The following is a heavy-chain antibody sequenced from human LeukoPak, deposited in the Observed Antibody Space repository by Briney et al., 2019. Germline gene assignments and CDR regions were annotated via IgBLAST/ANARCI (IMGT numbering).Heavy chain of an antibody. CDR2: ISGSGDNT. CDR3: AKDGGVGATYYFDY. Sequence: GGTLRLSCAASGFTFSSYGVSWVRQAPGKGLEWVSVISGSGDNTYYADSVKGRFTISRDNSKTTLYLQMNSLRAEDTAVYYCAKDGGVGATYYFDYWGQGTLVTVSS. V-gene: IGHV3-23*01. D-gene: IGHD1-26*01. CDR1: GFTFSSYG. J-gene: IGHJ4*02.